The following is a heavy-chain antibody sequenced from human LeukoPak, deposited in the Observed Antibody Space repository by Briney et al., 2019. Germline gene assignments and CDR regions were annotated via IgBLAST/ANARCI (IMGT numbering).Heavy chain of an antibody. CDR2: IIPIFGTA. V-gene: IGHV1-69*13. CDR1: GGTFSSYA. Sequence: GASVKVSCKASGGTFSSYAISWVRQAPGQGLEWMGGIIPIFGTANYAQKFQGRVTIIADESTSTAYMELSSLRSEDTAVYYCARGPGGDYVYYGMDVWGQGTTVTVSS. CDR3: ARGPGGDYVYYGMDV. D-gene: IGHD4-17*01. J-gene: IGHJ6*02.